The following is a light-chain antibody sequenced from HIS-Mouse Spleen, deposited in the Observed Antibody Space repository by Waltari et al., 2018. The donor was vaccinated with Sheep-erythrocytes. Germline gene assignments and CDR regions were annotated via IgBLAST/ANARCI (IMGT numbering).Light chain of an antibody. V-gene: IGLV3-9*01. J-gene: IGLJ2*01. CDR2: RDS. CDR3: QVWDSSTVV. Sequence: SYELTQPLPVSVALGQRARITCGGNNIGSKNVHWYQQMPGQAPVLVIYRDSNRPSGIPERFSGSNSGNTATLTISRARAGDEADYYCQVWDSSTVVFGGGTKLTVL. CDR1: NIGSKN.